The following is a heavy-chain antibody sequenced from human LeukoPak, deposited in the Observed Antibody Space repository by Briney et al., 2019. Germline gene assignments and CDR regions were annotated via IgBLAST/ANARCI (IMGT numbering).Heavy chain of an antibody. V-gene: IGHV4-59*01. D-gene: IGHD3-10*01. CDR2: IYYSGST. J-gene: IGHJ4*02. Sequence: PSETLSLTCTVSGGSISSYYWSWIRQPPGKGLEWFGYIYYSGSTNYNPSLKSRVTISVDTSKNQFSLKLSSVTAADTAVYYCARARMGFGTIDYYFDYWGQGTLVTVSS. CDR1: GGSISSYY. CDR3: ARARMGFGTIDYYFDY.